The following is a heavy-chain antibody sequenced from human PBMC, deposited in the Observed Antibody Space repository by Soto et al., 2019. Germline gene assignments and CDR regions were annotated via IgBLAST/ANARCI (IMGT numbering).Heavy chain of an antibody. V-gene: IGHV1-2*02. Sequence: GAAVNVSSTAPRYTFTGYYMPWVRQATGQGLEWMGWINPNSGGTNYAQKSQGRVTMTRDTSISTAYMELSRLRSDDTAVYYCARDAVRAGASVVWFDPWGQGTLVTVSS. CDR2: INPNSGGT. J-gene: IGHJ5*02. CDR1: RYTFTGYY. D-gene: IGHD1-26*01. CDR3: ARDAVRAGASVVWFDP.